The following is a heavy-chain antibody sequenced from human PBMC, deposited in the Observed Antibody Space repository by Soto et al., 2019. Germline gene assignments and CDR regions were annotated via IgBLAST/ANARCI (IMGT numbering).Heavy chain of an antibody. CDR3: ARADPDASVGY. CDR2: ISYSGST. Sequence: SETLSLTCTVSGASMSSHYWTWLRQSPGKGLEWIGYISYSGSTYYNPSHRSRVTISADTSRNQFSLKLSAVISADTAVYYCARADPDASVGYWGQGTLVTVSS. V-gene: IGHV4-59*11. D-gene: IGHD3-16*01. J-gene: IGHJ4*02. CDR1: GASMSSHY.